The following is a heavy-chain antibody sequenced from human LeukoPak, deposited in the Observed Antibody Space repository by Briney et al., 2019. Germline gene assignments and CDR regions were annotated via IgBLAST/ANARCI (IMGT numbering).Heavy chain of an antibody. CDR1: GGSISRSSFY. J-gene: IGHJ5*02. V-gene: IGHV4-39*02. Sequence: SETLSLTCTVSGGSISRSSFYGGWIRQPPGKGLEWIGTIYHSGSPYYNPSLNSRVTISGDTSENQFSLKLSTVTAADTAVYYCAKDYGDYSLAWGQGTLVTVSS. D-gene: IGHD4-17*01. CDR3: AKDYGDYSLA. CDR2: IYHSGSP.